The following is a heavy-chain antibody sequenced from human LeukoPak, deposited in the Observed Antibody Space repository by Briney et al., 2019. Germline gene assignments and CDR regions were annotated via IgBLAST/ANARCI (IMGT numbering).Heavy chain of an antibody. Sequence: SETLSLTCTVSGGSISSSSYYWSWIRQPAGKGLEWIGRIYTSGSTNYNPSLKSRVTISVDTSKNQFSLKLSSVTAADTAVYYCARRRRTLTMVRGRPLDYWGQGTLVTVSS. D-gene: IGHD3-10*01. J-gene: IGHJ4*02. V-gene: IGHV4-61*02. CDR1: GGSISSSSYY. CDR3: ARRRRTLTMVRGRPLDY. CDR2: IYTSGST.